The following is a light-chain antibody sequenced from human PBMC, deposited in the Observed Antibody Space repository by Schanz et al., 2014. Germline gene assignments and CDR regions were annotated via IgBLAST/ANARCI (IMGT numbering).Light chain of an antibody. J-gene: IGKJ2*01. Sequence: EVVLTQSPATLSLSPGEGAALSCRASQSVSSYLAWYQQKPGQPPRLLIYAASTRATGIPDRFSGSGSGTDFTLTISRLEPEDFAVYYCQQYGGSPYTFGQGTKLEIK. V-gene: IGKV3-20*01. CDR2: AAS. CDR3: QQYGGSPYT. CDR1: QSVSSY.